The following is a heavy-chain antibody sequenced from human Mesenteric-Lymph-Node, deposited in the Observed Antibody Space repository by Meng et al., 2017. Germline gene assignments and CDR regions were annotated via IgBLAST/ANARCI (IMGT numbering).Heavy chain of an antibody. D-gene: IGHD3-22*01. Sequence: GSLRLSCTVSGGSISSYYWSWIRQPAGKGLEWIGRIYTSGSTNYNPSLKSRVTMSVDTSKNQFSLKLSSVTAADTAVYYCAREFTYDSSGYYGYDAFDIWGQGTMVTVSS. V-gene: IGHV4-4*07. CDR1: GGSISSYY. J-gene: IGHJ3*02. CDR2: IYTSGST. CDR3: AREFTYDSSGYYGYDAFDI.